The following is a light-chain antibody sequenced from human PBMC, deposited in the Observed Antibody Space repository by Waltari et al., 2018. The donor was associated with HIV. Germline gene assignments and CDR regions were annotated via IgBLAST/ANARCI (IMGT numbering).Light chain of an antibody. Sequence: QPVLTQPPSASGTPGQRVTISCSGRSPNIGSKYDYWYQQFPGTAPKLLISRNNQRPSGVPDRFSGSKSGTSASLAISGLRSEDEADYYCAAWDDSLSVWVFGGGTKMTVL. J-gene: IGLJ3*02. CDR2: RNN. CDR1: SPNIGSKY. CDR3: AAWDDSLSVWV. V-gene: IGLV1-47*01.